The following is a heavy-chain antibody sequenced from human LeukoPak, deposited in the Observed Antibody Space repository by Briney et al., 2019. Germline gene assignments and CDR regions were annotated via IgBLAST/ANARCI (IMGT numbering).Heavy chain of an antibody. CDR3: ARDGEQWLASAHFDY. CDR2: ISYDGSNK. Sequence: GGSLRLSCVASGFPFSSYWMTWVRQAPGKGLEWVAVISYDGSNKYYADSVKGRFTISRDNSKNTLYLQMNSLRAEDTAVYYCARDGEQWLASAHFDYWGQGTLVTVSS. D-gene: IGHD6-19*01. CDR1: GFPFSSYW. J-gene: IGHJ4*02. V-gene: IGHV3-30*03.